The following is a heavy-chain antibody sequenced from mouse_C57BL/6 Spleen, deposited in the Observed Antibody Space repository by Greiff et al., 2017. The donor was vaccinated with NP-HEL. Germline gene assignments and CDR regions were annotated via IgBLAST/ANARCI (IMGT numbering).Heavy chain of an antibody. V-gene: IGHV1-26*01. CDR2: INPNNGGT. D-gene: IGHD1-2*01. CDR3: ARYGYSPWFAY. Sequence: EVQLQQSGPELVKPGASVKISCKASGYTFTDYYMNWVKQSHGKSLEWIGDINPNNGGTSYNQKFKGKATLTVDKSSSTAYMELRSLTSEDSAVYYCARYGYSPWFAYWGQGTLVTVSA. CDR1: GYTFTDYY. J-gene: IGHJ3*01.